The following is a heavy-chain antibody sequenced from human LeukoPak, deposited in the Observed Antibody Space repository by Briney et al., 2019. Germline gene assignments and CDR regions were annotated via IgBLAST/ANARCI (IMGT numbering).Heavy chain of an antibody. J-gene: IGHJ4*02. Sequence: PSETLSLTCTVSGGSISSYYWTWIRQPARKGLERIGRFYSTGSTNYNPSLKSRVTMSVDTSKNQFSLKLSSVTAADTAVYYCARDQYSGSLDYWGQGTLVTVSS. D-gene: IGHD1-26*01. CDR1: GGSISSYY. V-gene: IGHV4-4*07. CDR2: FYSTGST. CDR3: ARDQYSGSLDY.